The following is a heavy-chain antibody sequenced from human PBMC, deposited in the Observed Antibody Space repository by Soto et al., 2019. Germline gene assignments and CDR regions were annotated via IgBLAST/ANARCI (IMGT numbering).Heavy chain of an antibody. V-gene: IGHV4-34*01. D-gene: IGHD6-13*01. J-gene: IGHJ4*02. CDR1: GGSFSGYY. CDR2: INHSGST. Sequence: SETLSLTCAVYGGSFSGYYWSWIRQPPGKGLEWIGEINHSGSTNYNPSLKSRVTISVDTSKNQFSLKLSSVTAADTAVYYCARTGIAYDYWGQGTLVTVSS. CDR3: ARTGIAYDY.